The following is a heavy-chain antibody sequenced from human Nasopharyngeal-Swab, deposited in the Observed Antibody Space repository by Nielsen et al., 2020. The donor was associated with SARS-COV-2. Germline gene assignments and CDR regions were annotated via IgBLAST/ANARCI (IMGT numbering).Heavy chain of an antibody. CDR3: ANHRDYGETYYYMDV. J-gene: IGHJ6*03. Sequence: GGSLRLSCAASGFTFSSYAMSWVRQAPGKGLEWVSATSGSDGSTYYADSVKGRFTISRDNSKNTLYLQMNSLRAEDTAVYYCANHRDYGETYYYMDVWGKGTTVTVSS. V-gene: IGHV3-23*01. CDR2: TSGSDGST. D-gene: IGHD4-17*01. CDR1: GFTFSSYA.